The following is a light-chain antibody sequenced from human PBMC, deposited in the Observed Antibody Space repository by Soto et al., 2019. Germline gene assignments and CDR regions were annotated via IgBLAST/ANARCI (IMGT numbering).Light chain of an antibody. J-gene: IGLJ1*01. CDR2: AVS. Sequence: QSVLTQPASVSGSPGQSITISCTGTSSDVGGYNYVSWYQQHTVKAPKLMIYAVSNRPSGVSNRFSGSKSGNTATLTISGLQAEDEADYYCCSYTVSGTDVFGTGTKVTVL. V-gene: IGLV2-14*01. CDR1: SSDVGGYNY. CDR3: CSYTVSGTDV.